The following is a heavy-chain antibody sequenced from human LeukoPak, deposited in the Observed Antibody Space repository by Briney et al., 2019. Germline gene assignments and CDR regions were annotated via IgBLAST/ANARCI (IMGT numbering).Heavy chain of an antibody. J-gene: IGHJ6*02. CDR2: IWYDGSNK. D-gene: IGHD3-16*01. CDR3: ARAGGDYGMDV. Sequence: GGSLRLSCAASGFTFSSYGMHWVRQAPGKGLEWVAVIWYDGSNKYYADSVKGRFTISRDNSKNTLYLQMNGLRAEDTAVYYCARAGGDYGMDVWGQGTTVTVSS. V-gene: IGHV3-33*08. CDR1: GFTFSSYG.